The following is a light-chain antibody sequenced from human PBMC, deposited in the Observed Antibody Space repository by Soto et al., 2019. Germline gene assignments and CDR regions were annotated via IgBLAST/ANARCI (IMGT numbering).Light chain of an antibody. CDR2: KND. CDR1: SSNIGSNY. Sequence: QSVLTQPPSASGTPGQRVTISCSGSSSNIGSNYVYWYQQLPGTAPKLLIYKNDQRPSGVPDRFSGSKSGTSASLAISGLRSEDEAKYYCASWDDSLSGLGVFGGGTKVTVL. CDR3: ASWDDSLSGLGV. V-gene: IGLV1-47*01. J-gene: IGLJ2*01.